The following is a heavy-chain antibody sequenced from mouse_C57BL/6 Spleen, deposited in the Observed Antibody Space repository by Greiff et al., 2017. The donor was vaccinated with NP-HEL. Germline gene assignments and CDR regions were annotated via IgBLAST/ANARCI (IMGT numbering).Heavy chain of an antibody. Sequence: QVQLQQPGAELVKPGASVKLSCKASGYTFTRYWMHWVKQRPGRGLEWIGRIDPNSVGTKYNEKFTSKATLTVDTHSRTAYMQPSSLTSEDSAVYSCARGAIYYDYDAPYFDYWGQGTTLTVSS. V-gene: IGHV1-72*01. CDR1: GYTFTRYW. D-gene: IGHD2-4*01. CDR3: ARGAIYYDYDAPYFDY. J-gene: IGHJ2*01. CDR2: IDPNSVGT.